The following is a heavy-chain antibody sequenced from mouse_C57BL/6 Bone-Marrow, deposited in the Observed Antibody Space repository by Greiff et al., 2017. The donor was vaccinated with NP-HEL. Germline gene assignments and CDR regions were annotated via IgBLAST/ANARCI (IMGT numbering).Heavy chain of an antibody. V-gene: IGHV14-4*01. D-gene: IGHD1-1*01. CDR3: TLIPTVVADWYFDV. J-gene: IGHJ1*03. Sequence: VQLQQSGAELVRPGASVKLSCTASGFNFKDDYMHWVKQRPEQGLEWIGWIDPENGDTEYASKFQGKATITADTSSNTAYLQLSSLTSEDTAVYYCTLIPTVVADWYFDVWGTGTTVTVSA. CDR1: GFNFKDDY. CDR2: IDPENGDT.